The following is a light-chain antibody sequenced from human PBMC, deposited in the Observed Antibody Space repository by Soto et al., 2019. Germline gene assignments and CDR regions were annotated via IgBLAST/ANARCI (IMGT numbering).Light chain of an antibody. CDR2: GAS. J-gene: IGKJ5*01. V-gene: IGKV3-20*01. Sequence: EIVLTQSPGTLSLSPGERATLSCRASQSVSNNYLAWYQQKPGQAPRLLIYGASNRATGIPDRFSGSGSGTDFTLTISRLEPEEFATYYCQQSYSTPITFGQGTRLEIK. CDR1: QSVSNNY. CDR3: QQSYSTPIT.